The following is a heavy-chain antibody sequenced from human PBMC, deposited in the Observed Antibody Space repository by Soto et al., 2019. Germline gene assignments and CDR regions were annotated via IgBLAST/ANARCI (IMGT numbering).Heavy chain of an antibody. CDR3: AREPGAPTYYYYCGMDV. J-gene: IGHJ6*02. CDR2: ISAYNGNT. Sequence: ASVKVSCKASGYTFTSYGISWVRQAPGQGLEWMGWISAYNGNTNYAQKLQGRVTMTTDTSTSTAYMELRSLRSDDTAVYYCAREPGAPTYYYYCGMDVWGQGTTVTVSS. D-gene: IGHD7-27*01. CDR1: GYTFTSYG. V-gene: IGHV1-18*01.